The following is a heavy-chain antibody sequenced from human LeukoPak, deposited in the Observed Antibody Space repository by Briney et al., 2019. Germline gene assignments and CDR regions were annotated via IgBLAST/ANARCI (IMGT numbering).Heavy chain of an antibody. CDR3: ARLGLYTSSWHRYYYFDY. CDR1: GGSFNDYS. D-gene: IGHD6-13*01. V-gene: IGHV4-34*01. Sequence: SETLSLTCGAHGGSFNDYSWTWIRKSPGKGLEWIGEINHSGSTSYNPSLKSRFTMSVDASKNQFSLRLSSVTAADTAVYYCARLGLYTSSWHRYYYFDYWGQGTLATVSS. CDR2: INHSGST. J-gene: IGHJ4*02.